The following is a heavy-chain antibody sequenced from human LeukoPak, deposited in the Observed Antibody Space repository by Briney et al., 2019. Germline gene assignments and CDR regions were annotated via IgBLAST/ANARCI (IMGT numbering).Heavy chain of an antibody. V-gene: IGHV4-34*01. CDR1: GGSFSGYY. D-gene: IGHD3-10*01. Sequence: PSETLSLTCAVYGGSFSGYYWSWIRQPPGKGLESIGEIYHSGSTNYNPALKSRVTISVDKSKTQFSLKLSSVTAADTAVYYCARENEKYYYGSGSYYAPHFDYWGQGTLVTVSS. CDR3: ARENEKYYYGSGSYYAPHFDY. CDR2: IYHSGST. J-gene: IGHJ4*02.